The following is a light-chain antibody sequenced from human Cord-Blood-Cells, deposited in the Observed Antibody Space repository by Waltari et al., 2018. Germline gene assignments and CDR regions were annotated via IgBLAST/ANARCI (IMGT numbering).Light chain of an antibody. CDR3: AAWDDSLNGVV. J-gene: IGLJ2*01. V-gene: IGLV1-44*01. CDR1: SSNIGSNT. Sequence: SALTQPPSASGTPAQRVTISCSGSSSNIGSNTVNWYQQLPGTAPKLLIYGNNQRPSGVPDRFSVSKSGTSASLAISGLQAEDEADYYCAAWDDSLNGVVFGGGTKLTVL. CDR2: GNN.